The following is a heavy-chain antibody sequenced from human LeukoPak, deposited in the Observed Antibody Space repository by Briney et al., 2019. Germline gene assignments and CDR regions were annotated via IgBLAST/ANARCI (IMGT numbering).Heavy chain of an antibody. D-gene: IGHD5-12*01. CDR1: GGFFSGYY. CDR2: INHSGST. Sequence: SETLSLTCAVYGGFFSGYYWSWIRQPPGKGLEWIGEINHSGSTNYNPSLKSRVTISVDTSKNQFSLKLSSVTAADTAVYYCARGRGGWLQTPHYFDYWGQGTLVTVSS. V-gene: IGHV4-34*01. J-gene: IGHJ4*02. CDR3: ARGRGGWLQTPHYFDY.